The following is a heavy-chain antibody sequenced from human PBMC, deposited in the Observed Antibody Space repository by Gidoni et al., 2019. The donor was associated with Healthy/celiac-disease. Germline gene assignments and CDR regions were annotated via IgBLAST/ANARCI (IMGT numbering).Heavy chain of an antibody. CDR1: GFPFRSYA. CDR3: ANGIYSYGYARFDY. Sequence: EVQLLESGGGLVQPGGSLSLSCPASGFPFRSYAMSWVRQAPGKGLEWVSAISGSGGSTYYADSVKGRFTISRDNFKNTLYLQMNSLRAEDTAVYYCANGIYSYGYARFDYWGQGTLVTVSS. V-gene: IGHV3-23*01. J-gene: IGHJ4*02. D-gene: IGHD5-18*01. CDR2: ISGSGGST.